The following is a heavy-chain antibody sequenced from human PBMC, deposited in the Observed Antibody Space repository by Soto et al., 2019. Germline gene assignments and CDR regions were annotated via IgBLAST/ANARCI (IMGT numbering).Heavy chain of an antibody. CDR1: GFSLSNARMG. CDR2: IFSNDEK. CDR3: ARIRSRYSDGGSDMDY. J-gene: IGHJ4*02. D-gene: IGHD5-18*01. Sequence: QVTLKESGPVLVKPTETLTLTCTVSGFSLSNARMGVSWIRQPPGKALEWLAHIFSNDEKSYSTSLKSRLTSSKDTSKGQVVHTMTNMDPVDTATYYCARIRSRYSDGGSDMDYWGQGTLVTVSS. V-gene: IGHV2-26*01.